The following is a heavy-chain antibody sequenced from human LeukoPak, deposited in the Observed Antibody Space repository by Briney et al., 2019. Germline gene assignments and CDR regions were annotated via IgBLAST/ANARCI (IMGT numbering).Heavy chain of an antibody. D-gene: IGHD1-26*01. V-gene: IGHV3-21*01. CDR2: ISSSSSYI. CDR3: AKDPRQWEPEYYFDY. J-gene: IGHJ4*02. Sequence: AGGSLRLSCAASGFTFSSYSMNWVRQAPGKGLEWVSSISSSSSYIYYADSVRGRFTISRDNSRNTLYLQMNSLRAEDTAVYYCAKDPRQWEPEYYFDYWGQGTLVTVSS. CDR1: GFTFSSYS.